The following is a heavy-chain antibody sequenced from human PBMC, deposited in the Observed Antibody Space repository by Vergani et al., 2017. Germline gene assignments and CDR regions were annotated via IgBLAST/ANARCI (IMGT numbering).Heavy chain of an antibody. CDR1: GGTFSSYA. J-gene: IGHJ5*02. V-gene: IGHV1-69*01. CDR3: ARVPHYCSSTSCYTWFDP. CDR2: ISPIFGTA. Sequence: QVQLVQSGAEVKKPGSSVKVSCKASGGTFSSYAISWVRQAPGQGLEWMGGISPIFGTANYAQKFQGRVTITADESTSTAYMELSSLRSEDTAVYYCARVPHYCSSTSCYTWFDPWGQGTLVTVSS. D-gene: IGHD2-2*02.